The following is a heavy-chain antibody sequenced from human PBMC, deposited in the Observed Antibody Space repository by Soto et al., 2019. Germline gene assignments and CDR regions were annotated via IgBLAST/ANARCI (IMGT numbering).Heavy chain of an antibody. CDR2: ISYDGSNK. J-gene: IGHJ6*02. CDR3: AKGRVGGYYYYYGMDV. Sequence: QVQLVESGGGVVQPGRSLRLSCAASGFTFSSYGMHWVRQAPGKGLEWVAVISYDGSNKYYADSVKGRFTISRDNSKNTLYLQMNSLRAEDTAVYYCAKGRVGGYYYYYGMDVWGQGTTVTVSS. D-gene: IGHD2-15*01. CDR1: GFTFSSYG. V-gene: IGHV3-30*18.